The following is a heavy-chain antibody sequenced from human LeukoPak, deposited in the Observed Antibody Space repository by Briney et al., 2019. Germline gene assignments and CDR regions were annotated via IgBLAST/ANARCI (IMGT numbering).Heavy chain of an antibody. V-gene: IGHV1-8*01. CDR1: GYTFTSYD. CDR2: MSPNSGDT. CDR3: VRGPPNWGYDY. J-gene: IGHJ4*02. Sequence: ASVKVSCKASGYTFTSYDFNWVRQATGQRPEWMGWMSPNSGDTGYAQKFQDRVTMTRNTFISTAYMELSSLRSDDTAVYYCVRGPPNWGYDYWGPGTLVTVSS. D-gene: IGHD7-27*01.